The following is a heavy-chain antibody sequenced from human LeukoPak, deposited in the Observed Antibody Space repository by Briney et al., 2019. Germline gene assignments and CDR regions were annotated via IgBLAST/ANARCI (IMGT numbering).Heavy chain of an antibody. V-gene: IGHV3-30*02. CDR3: AKDRYYYGSGSYSFYFDY. Sequence: GGSLRLSCAASGFTFSSYEMNWVRQAPGKGLEWVAFIRYDGSNKYYADSVKGRFTISRDNSKNTLYLQMNSLRAEDRSVYYCAKDRYYYGSGSYSFYFDYWGQGTLVTVSS. CDR2: IRYDGSNK. D-gene: IGHD3-10*01. J-gene: IGHJ4*02. CDR1: GFTFSSYE.